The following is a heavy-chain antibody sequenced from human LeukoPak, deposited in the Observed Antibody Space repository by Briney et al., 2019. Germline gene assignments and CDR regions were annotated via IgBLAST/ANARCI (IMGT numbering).Heavy chain of an antibody. Sequence: SETLSLTCTVSGGSISSYYWSWIRQPPGKGLEWIGYIYYSGYTNYNPSLKSRVTISVDTSKNQFSLKLSSVTAADTAVYYCARSYSSSWASFDYWGQGTLVTVSS. CDR3: ARSYSSSWASFDY. D-gene: IGHD6-13*01. CDR1: GGSISSYY. J-gene: IGHJ4*02. V-gene: IGHV4-59*01. CDR2: IYYSGYT.